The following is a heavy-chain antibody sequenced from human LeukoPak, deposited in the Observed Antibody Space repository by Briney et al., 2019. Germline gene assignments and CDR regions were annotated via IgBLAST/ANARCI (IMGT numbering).Heavy chain of an antibody. CDR1: GGSISSYY. D-gene: IGHD3-22*01. CDR3: AIHDHDSSGLNWFDP. CDR2: IYTSGST. Sequence: SETLSLTCTVSGGSISSYYWSWIRQPPGKGLEWIGYIYTSGSTNYNPSLKSRVTISVDTSKNQFSVKLGSVTAADTAVYYCAIHDHDSSGLNWFDPGGQGTLVTVSS. J-gene: IGHJ5*02. V-gene: IGHV4-4*09.